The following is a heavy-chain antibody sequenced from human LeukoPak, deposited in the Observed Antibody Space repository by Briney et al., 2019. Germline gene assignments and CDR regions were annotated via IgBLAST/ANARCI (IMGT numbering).Heavy chain of an antibody. V-gene: IGHV1-18*01. J-gene: IGHJ4*02. CDR1: GYTFTSYG. CDR2: ISAYNGNT. D-gene: IGHD2-2*01. Sequence: ASVKVSCKASGYTFTSYGISWVRQAPGQGLEWMGWISAYNGNTNYAQKLQGRVTMTTDTSTGTAYMVLRSLRSDDTAVYYCARDHALGVVVPAAMQIDYWGQGTLVTVSS. CDR3: ARDHALGVVVPAAMQIDY.